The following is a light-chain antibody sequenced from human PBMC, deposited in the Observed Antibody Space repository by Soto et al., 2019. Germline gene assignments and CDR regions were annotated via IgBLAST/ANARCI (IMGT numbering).Light chain of an antibody. CDR1: QSVSSSY. CDR2: GAS. Sequence: LSFSPGASATLSCRASQSVSSSYLAWYQQKPGQAPRLLIYGASNRATGIPDRFRGSGSGTDFTLTISRLEPEDFAVYYCQQYGSSPRVTFGQGTRLENK. V-gene: IGKV3-20*01. CDR3: QQYGSSPRVT. J-gene: IGKJ5*01.